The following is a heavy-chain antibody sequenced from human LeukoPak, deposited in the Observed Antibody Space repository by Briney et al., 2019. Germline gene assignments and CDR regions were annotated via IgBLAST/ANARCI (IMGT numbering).Heavy chain of an antibody. CDR2: FDPEDGET. Sequence: ASVKVSCKVSGHTLTELSMHWVRQAPGKGLEWMGGFDPEDGETIYAQKFQGRVTITRDTSASTAYMELSSLRSEDTAVYYCARSIAVAGVDYWGQGTLVTVSS. CDR3: ARSIAVAGVDY. CDR1: GHTLTELS. J-gene: IGHJ4*02. D-gene: IGHD6-19*01. V-gene: IGHV1-24*01.